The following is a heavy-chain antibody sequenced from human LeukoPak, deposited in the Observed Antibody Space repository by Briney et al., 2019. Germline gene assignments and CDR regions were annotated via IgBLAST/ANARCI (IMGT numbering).Heavy chain of an antibody. J-gene: IGHJ4*02. D-gene: IGHD6-13*01. V-gene: IGHV1-69*13. CDR2: IIPIFGTA. CDR3: ARGGSSLNPWDY. CDR1: GGKFSSYA. Sequence: ASVKVSCKASGGKFSSYAISWVRQAPGQGLEWMGGIIPIFGTANYAQKFQGRVTITADESTSTAYVELSSLRSEDTAVYYCARGGSSLNPWDYWGQGTLVTVSS.